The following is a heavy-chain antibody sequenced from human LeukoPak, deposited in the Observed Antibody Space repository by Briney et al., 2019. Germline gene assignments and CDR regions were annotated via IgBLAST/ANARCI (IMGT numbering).Heavy chain of an antibody. V-gene: IGHV4-34*01. CDR1: DGSLDIYY. CDR2: ITYRGSP. CDR3: ATYGGDWKFDS. Sequence: SETLSLTCGASDGSLDIYYWMFVRQLPGQGLQWIGEITYRGSPYYHPSLKNRATISIDATPRHVSLTLSSVTAADTAVYYCATYGGDWKFDSWGQGTLVTVSS. J-gene: IGHJ4*02. D-gene: IGHD2-21*01.